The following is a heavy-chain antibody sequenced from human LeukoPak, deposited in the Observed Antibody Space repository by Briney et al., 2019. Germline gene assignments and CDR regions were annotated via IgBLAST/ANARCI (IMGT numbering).Heavy chain of an antibody. CDR3: AAQLAYFHY. D-gene: IGHD1-1*01. CDR1: GGSISSYN. CDR2: IYNSGST. V-gene: IGHV4-59*01. J-gene: IGHJ4*02. Sequence: PSETLSLTCTVSGGSISSYNWSWIRQPPGKGLEWIGYIYNSGSTQYNPSLKSRVTISIDMSKNQFSLKLSSVTAADTAVYYCAAQLAYFHYWGQGTLVTVSS.